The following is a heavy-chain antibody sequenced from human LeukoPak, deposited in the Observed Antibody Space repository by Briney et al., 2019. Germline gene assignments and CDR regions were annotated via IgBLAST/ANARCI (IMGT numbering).Heavy chain of an antibody. CDR2: IRYDGNNK. J-gene: IGHJ3*02. CDR3: AKGYGDLVAFDI. V-gene: IGHV3-30*02. CDR1: GFSFSSYG. Sequence: GGSLRLSCAASGFSFSSYGMDWVRQAPGKGLEWVAFIRYDGNNKDYADSVKGRFTISRDNSKNTLYLQMDSLRVEDTAVYYCAKGYGDLVAFDIWGQGTMVTVSS. D-gene: IGHD4-17*01.